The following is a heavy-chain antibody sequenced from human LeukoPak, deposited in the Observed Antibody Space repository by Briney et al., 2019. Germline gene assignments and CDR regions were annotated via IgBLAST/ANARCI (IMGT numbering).Heavy chain of an antibody. D-gene: IGHD2-2*01. CDR2: MNPNSGNT. CDR1: GYTFTTYD. CDR3: ARGPSFRTRKPNLLNWFDP. J-gene: IGHJ5*02. Sequence: ASVTVSFKASGYTFTTYDINWVRQATGQGLEWMGWMNPNSGNTGYAQKFQGRVTMTRNTSISTAYMELSSLRSEDTAVYYCARGPSFRTRKPNLLNWFDPWGQGTLVTVSS. V-gene: IGHV1-8*01.